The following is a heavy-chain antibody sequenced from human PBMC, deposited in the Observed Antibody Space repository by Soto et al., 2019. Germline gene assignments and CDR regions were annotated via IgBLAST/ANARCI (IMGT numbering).Heavy chain of an antibody. V-gene: IGHV1-2*04. J-gene: IGHJ6*02. D-gene: IGHD2-8*01. CDR2: INPKSGGT. Sequence: ASVKVSCKASGYSFTDYHIHWVRQAPGQGLEWLGRINPKSGGTSTAQKFQGWVTMASDTSISTASMELTRLTSDDTAIYYCARGDSTDCSNGVCSFFYNHDMDVWG. CDR3: ARGDSTDCSNGVCSFFYNHDMDV. CDR1: GYSFTDYH.